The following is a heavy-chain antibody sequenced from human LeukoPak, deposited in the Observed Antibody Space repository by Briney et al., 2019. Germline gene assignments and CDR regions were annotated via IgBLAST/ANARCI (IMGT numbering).Heavy chain of an antibody. Sequence: ASVKASCKASGYTFTGHYMHWGRQAPGQGLEWMGWINPKNAGTNFAQRFQGRVTMTRDRSISTAYMELSRLRSDDTAVYYCVRGVYYDSSVGAFDIWGQGTMVTVSS. D-gene: IGHD3-22*01. CDR1: GYTFTGHY. CDR3: VRGVYYDSSVGAFDI. J-gene: IGHJ3*02. V-gene: IGHV1-2*02. CDR2: INPKNAGT.